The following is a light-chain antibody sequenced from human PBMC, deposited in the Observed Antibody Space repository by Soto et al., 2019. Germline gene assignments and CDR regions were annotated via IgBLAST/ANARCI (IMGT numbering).Light chain of an antibody. CDR3: QQYDISPWT. Sequence: ESVLTQSPATLSLSPGERATLSCRASQSLSSNILAWDHQKPRQPPRLRIYDSSTGGTGFPDRFSGSGSGTDFTLTIIRLEPEDFGVYYCQQYDISPWTFGEGTKVEIK. J-gene: IGKJ1*01. V-gene: IGKV3-20*01. CDR1: QSLSSNI. CDR2: DSS.